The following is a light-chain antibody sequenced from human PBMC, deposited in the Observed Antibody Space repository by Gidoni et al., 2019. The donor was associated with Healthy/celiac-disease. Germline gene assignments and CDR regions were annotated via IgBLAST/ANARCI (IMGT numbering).Light chain of an antibody. CDR1: SSNIGSNT. V-gene: IGLV1-44*01. Sequence: QSLLTQPPSASGTPGQRVTISCSGSSSNIGSNTVNCYQQLPGTAPKLLIYSNNQRPSGVPDRFSGSKSGTSASLAISGLQSEDEADYYCAAWDDSLNGVVFGGGTKLTVL. CDR2: SNN. CDR3: AAWDDSLNGVV. J-gene: IGLJ2*01.